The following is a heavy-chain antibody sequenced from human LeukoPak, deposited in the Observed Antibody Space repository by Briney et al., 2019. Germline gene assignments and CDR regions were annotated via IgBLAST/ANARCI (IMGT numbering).Heavy chain of an antibody. V-gene: IGHV4-34*01. J-gene: IGHJ5*02. CDR3: ARGVYNFWSGYPQNWFVP. Sequence: SETLSLTCAVYGGSFSGYYWSWIRQPPGKGLEWIGEINHSGSTNYNPSLKSRVTISVDTSKNQFSLKLSSVTAADTAVYYCARGVYNFWSGYPQNWFVPWGQGILVTVSS. CDR2: INHSGST. D-gene: IGHD3-3*01. CDR1: GGSFSGYY.